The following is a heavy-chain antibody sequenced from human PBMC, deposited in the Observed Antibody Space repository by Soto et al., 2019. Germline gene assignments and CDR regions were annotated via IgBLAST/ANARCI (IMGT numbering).Heavy chain of an antibody. CDR2: ILPMFDRP. CDR3: TRSIGSGGVIGGFDY. CDR1: GGTFNTYA. Sequence: QVQLVQSETEVKKPGSAARVSCKASGGTFNTYAMNWVRQAPGQGLEWMGGILPMFDRPRYAQKFQGRVTITVDEPTTTAYMELSSLRSDDTAVYYCTRSIGSGGVIGGFDYWGQGTLVTVSS. D-gene: IGHD3-16*02. J-gene: IGHJ4*02. V-gene: IGHV1-69*01.